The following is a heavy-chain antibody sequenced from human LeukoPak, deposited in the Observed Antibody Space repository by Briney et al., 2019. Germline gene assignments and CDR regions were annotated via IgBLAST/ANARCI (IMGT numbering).Heavy chain of an antibody. Sequence: ASVKVSCKASGYTFTGYYMHWVRQAPGQGLEWMGWINPNSGGTNYAQKFQGRVTMTRDTSISTAYMELSRLRSDDTAVYYCAAGYCSSTSCYSFDYWGQGTLVTVSS. CDR2: INPNSGGT. D-gene: IGHD2-2*01. CDR1: GYTFTGYY. V-gene: IGHV1-2*02. CDR3: AAGYCSSTSCYSFDY. J-gene: IGHJ4*02.